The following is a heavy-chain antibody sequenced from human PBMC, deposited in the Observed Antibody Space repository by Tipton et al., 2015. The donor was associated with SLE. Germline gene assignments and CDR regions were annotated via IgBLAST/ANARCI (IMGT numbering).Heavy chain of an antibody. CDR3: AKDELGNAFDI. J-gene: IGHJ3*02. D-gene: IGHD7-27*01. Sequence: SLRLSCAASGFTFDDYAMHWVRQAPGSGLEWVSGISWNSGSIGYADSVKGRFTISRDNAKNSLYLQMNSLRAEDTALYYCAKDELGNAFDIWGQGTMVTVSS. V-gene: IGHV3-9*01. CDR1: GFTFDDYA. CDR2: ISWNSGSI.